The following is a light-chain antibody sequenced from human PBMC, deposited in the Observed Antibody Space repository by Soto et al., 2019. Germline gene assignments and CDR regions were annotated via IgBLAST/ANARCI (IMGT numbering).Light chain of an antibody. CDR1: QDIRID. CDR3: LQHNNYPRT. J-gene: IGKJ2*01. V-gene: IGKV1-17*01. CDR2: AAS. Sequence: DIQMTQSPSSLSASVGDRVTITCRASQDIRIDLAWYQQKPGKAPLRLIYAASNLQSGVPSRFSGSGSGTEFTLTISSLQPEDFATYSCLQHNNYPRTFGQGTKLEI.